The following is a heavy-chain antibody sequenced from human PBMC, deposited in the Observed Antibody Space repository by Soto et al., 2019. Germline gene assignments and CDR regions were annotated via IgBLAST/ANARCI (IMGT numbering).Heavy chain of an antibody. J-gene: IGHJ4*02. D-gene: IGHD3-22*01. V-gene: IGHV3-30*18. Sequence: QVQLVESGGGVVQPGRSLRLSCAASGFTFSSYGMHWVRQAPGKGLEWVAVISYDGSKKYDAEDVKGRFTISRDNSKNTVYREMNSLRAEDTAVYYCAKDLDYYDSSGSSFDYWGQGTLVTVSS. CDR1: GFTFSSYG. CDR3: AKDLDYYDSSGSSFDY. CDR2: ISYDGSKK.